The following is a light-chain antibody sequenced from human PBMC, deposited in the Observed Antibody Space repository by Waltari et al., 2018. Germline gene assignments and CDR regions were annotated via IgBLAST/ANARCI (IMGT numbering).Light chain of an antibody. J-gene: IGKJ1*01. CDR2: WAS. CDR3: HQYYSART. CDR1: QSVLYSSNNKNY. Sequence: DIVMTQSPDSLAVSLGERATINCKSSQSVLYSSNNKNYLAWYQQKPGQPPKLLISWASTRESGVPDRFSGSGSGTDFTLTISSLQAEDVAVYYCHQYYSARTFGQGTKVDIK. V-gene: IGKV4-1*01.